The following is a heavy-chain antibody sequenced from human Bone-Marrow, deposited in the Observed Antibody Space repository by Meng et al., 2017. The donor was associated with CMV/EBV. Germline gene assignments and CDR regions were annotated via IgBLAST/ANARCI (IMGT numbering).Heavy chain of an antibody. D-gene: IGHD2-2*01. Sequence: SVKVSCKASGYTFTSYDINWVRQAPGQGLEWMGGIIPIFGTANYAQKFQGRVTITTDESTSTAYMELSSLRSEDTAVYYCARYQLLAESQYYFDYWGQGTLVTVSS. V-gene: IGHV1-69*05. CDR2: IIPIFGTA. CDR1: GYTFTSYD. CDR3: ARYQLLAESQYYFDY. J-gene: IGHJ4*02.